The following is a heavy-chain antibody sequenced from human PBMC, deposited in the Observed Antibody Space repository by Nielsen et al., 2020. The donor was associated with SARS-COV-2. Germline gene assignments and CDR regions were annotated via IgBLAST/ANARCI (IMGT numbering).Heavy chain of an antibody. V-gene: IGHV4-39*01. D-gene: IGHD6-19*01. CDR1: GGPIRSSSYY. J-gene: IGHJ5*02. Sequence: SETLSSTCSALGGPIRSSSYYGGGIRQRPGKGLEWIGSIYYSGSTYYNPSLESRVTTSVDTSKNQFSLKLSSVTAADTAVYYCAKTVAGVFNWFDPWGQGTLVTVSS. CDR2: IYYSGST. CDR3: AKTVAGVFNWFDP.